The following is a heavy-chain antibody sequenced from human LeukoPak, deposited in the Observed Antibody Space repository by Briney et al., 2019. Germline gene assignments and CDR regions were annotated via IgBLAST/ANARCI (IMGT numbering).Heavy chain of an antibody. V-gene: IGHV3-15*01. CDR2: IKSKTDGGTT. CDR3: TTAGTYYDSSGYSWEVDY. D-gene: IGHD3-22*01. Sequence: GGSLRLSCAASGFTFSNAWMSWVRQAPGKGREWVGRIKSKTDGGTTDYAAPVKGRFTISRDDSKNTLYLQMNSLKTEDTAVYYCTTAGTYYDSSGYSWEVDYWGQGTLVTVSS. CDR1: GFTFSNAW. J-gene: IGHJ4*02.